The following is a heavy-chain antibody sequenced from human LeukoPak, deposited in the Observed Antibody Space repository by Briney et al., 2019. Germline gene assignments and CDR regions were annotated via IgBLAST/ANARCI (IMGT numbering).Heavy chain of an antibody. D-gene: IGHD3-10*01. V-gene: IGHV4-30-4*08. Sequence: SQTLSLTCTVSGGSISSGDYYWSWIRQPPGKGLEWIGYIYYSGSTYYNPSLKSRVTISVDTSKNQFSLKLSSVTAADTAVYYCARDSRVLLWFGELLLNYYYYMDVWGKGTTVTVSS. CDR1: GGSISSGDYY. CDR3: ARDSRVLLWFGELLLNYYYYMDV. J-gene: IGHJ6*03. CDR2: IYYSGST.